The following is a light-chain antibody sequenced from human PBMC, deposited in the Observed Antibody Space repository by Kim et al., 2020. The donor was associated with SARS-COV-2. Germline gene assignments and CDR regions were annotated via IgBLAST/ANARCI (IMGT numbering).Light chain of an antibody. V-gene: IGLV3-19*01. CDR2: GKN. Sequence: ALGQPVRITCQGDSLRSYYASWYQQNPGQAPVLVIYGKNNRPSGIPDRFSGSSSGNTASLTITGAQAEDEADYYCNSRDSSGNHVVFGGGTQLTVL. CDR3: NSRDSSGNHVV. CDR1: SLRSYY. J-gene: IGLJ2*01.